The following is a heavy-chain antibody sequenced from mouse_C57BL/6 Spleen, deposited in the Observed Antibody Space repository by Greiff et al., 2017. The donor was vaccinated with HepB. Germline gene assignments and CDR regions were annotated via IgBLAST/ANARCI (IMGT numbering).Heavy chain of an antibody. CDR1: GYTFTSYG. CDR2: IYPRSGNT. J-gene: IGHJ1*03. D-gene: IGHD2-4*01. V-gene: IGHV1-81*01. Sequence: VQGVESGAELARPGASVKLSCKASGYTFTSYGISWVKQRTGQGLEWIGEIYPRSGNTYYNEKFKGKATLTADKSSSTAYMELRSLTSEDSAVYFCARGGLRQGYWYFDVWGTGTTVTVSS. CDR3: ARGGLRQGYWYFDV.